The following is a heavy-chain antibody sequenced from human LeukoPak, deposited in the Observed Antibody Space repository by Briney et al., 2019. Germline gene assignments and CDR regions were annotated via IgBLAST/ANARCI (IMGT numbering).Heavy chain of an antibody. D-gene: IGHD6-13*01. V-gene: IGHV3-30*02. CDR3: ANRHSSSWYQFDY. CDR2: IRYDGSNK. J-gene: IGHJ4*02. Sequence: PGGSLRLSCAASGFTFSSYGMHWVRQAPGKGLGWVAFIRYDGSNKYYADSVKGRFTISRDNSKNTLYLQMNSLRAEDTAVYYCANRHSSSWYQFDYWGQGTLVTVSS. CDR1: GFTFSSYG.